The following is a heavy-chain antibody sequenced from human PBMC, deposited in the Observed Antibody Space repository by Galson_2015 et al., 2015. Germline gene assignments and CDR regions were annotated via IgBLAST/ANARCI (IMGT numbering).Heavy chain of an antibody. CDR3: ASVLLWFGELYYFDY. CDR1: GFTFSDYY. D-gene: IGHD3-10*01. CDR2: ISSSSSYT. V-gene: IGHV3-11*06. Sequence: SMRLSCAASGFTFSDYYMSWIRQAPGKGLEWVSYISSSSSYTNYADSVKGRFTISRDNAKNSLYLQMNSLRAEDTAVYYCASVLLWFGELYYFDYWGQGTLVTVSS. J-gene: IGHJ4*02.